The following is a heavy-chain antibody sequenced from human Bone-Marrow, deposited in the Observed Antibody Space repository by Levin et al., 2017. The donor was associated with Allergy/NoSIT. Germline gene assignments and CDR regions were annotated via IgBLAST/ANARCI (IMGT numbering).Heavy chain of an antibody. J-gene: IGHJ5*02. V-gene: IGHV4-39*01. Sequence: SETLSLTCTVSGGSISSSSYYWGWIRQPPGKGLEWIGSIYYSGSTYYNPSLKSRVTISVDTSKNQFSLKLSSVTAADTAVYYCARQGVVVTAINWFDPWGQGTLVTVSS. D-gene: IGHD2-21*02. CDR2: IYYSGST. CDR1: GGSISSSSYY. CDR3: ARQGVVVTAINWFDP.